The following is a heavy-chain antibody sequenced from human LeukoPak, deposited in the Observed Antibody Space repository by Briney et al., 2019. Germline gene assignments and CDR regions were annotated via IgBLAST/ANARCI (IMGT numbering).Heavy chain of an antibody. J-gene: IGHJ4*02. CDR2: IYPGDSDT. V-gene: IGHV5-51*01. D-gene: IGHD3-10*01. CDR1: GYSFTSYW. Sequence: GESLKISCKGSGYSFTSYWIGWVRQMPGKGLEWMGIIYPGDSDTRYSPSFQGQVTISADKSISTAYLQWSSLKASDTAMYYCARLRMVNYYGSGSYGDYWGQGTLVTVSS. CDR3: ARLRMVNYYGSGSYGDY.